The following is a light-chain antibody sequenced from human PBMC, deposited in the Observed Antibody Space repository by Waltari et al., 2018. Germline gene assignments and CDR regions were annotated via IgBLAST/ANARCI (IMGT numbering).Light chain of an antibody. CDR2: QDI. J-gene: IGLJ2*01. Sequence: SYELTQPPSVSVSPGQTATITCSGNQLGAKYASWYQQKPGQSPVLVIFQDIKRPSGIPERFSGSNSGNTATLTISGTQAMDEADYYCQAWDSSTGVFGGGTKLTVL. V-gene: IGLV3-1*01. CDR3: QAWDSSTGV. CDR1: QLGAKY.